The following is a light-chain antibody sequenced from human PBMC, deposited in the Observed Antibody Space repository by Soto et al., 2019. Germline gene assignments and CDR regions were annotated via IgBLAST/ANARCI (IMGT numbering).Light chain of an antibody. Sequence: EIVMTQSPASLSASPGERITLSCKASQSIANNLAWHQQKPGQAPRLLMYGASTRAADIPARFSGSGSGTEFSLTISSLQSEDFATYYCQQYNSYSTWTFGQGTKVDIK. J-gene: IGKJ1*01. CDR3: QQYNSYSTWT. CDR2: GAS. CDR1: QSIANN. V-gene: IGKV3-15*01.